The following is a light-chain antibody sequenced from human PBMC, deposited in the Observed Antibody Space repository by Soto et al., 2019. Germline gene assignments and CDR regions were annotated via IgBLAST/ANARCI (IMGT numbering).Light chain of an antibody. J-gene: IGKJ4*01. CDR1: QSITTY. Sequence: DIQLTQSPSFLSASVGARVPITCRASQSITTYLNWYQQKPGKAPKLLIYATSSLQSGVPSRFSGSGSGPDFTLTISSLQPEDFAAYYCQQSYSTPRTFGGGTKVDIK. V-gene: IGKV1-39*01. CDR2: ATS. CDR3: QQSYSTPRT.